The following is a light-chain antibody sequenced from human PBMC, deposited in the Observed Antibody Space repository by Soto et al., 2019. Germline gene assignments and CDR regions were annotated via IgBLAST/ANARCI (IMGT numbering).Light chain of an antibody. V-gene: IGKV1D-13*01. CDR2: DAS. Sequence: AIQLTQSPSSLSASVGDRVTITCRASQGISTLFAWYQQKPGKAPKLLIYDASTLESGVPSRFGGSGSGTDFTLTISSLQPEDFATYYCQQFYDYPLTFGGGTKVEIK. CDR1: QGISTL. J-gene: IGKJ4*01. CDR3: QQFYDYPLT.